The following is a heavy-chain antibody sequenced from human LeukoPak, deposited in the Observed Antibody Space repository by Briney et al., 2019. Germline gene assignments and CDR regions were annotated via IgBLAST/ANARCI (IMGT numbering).Heavy chain of an antibody. J-gene: IGHJ4*02. D-gene: IGHD4-17*01. Sequence: TSETLSLTCTVSGGSISSYYWSWIRQPPGKGLEWIGYIYDSGSTNYNPSLKSRVTISVDTSKNQFSLELSSVTAADTAVYYCARLGYGDYDIDYWGQGTLVTVSS. CDR2: IYDSGST. CDR3: ARLGYGDYDIDY. V-gene: IGHV4-59*08. CDR1: GGSISSYY.